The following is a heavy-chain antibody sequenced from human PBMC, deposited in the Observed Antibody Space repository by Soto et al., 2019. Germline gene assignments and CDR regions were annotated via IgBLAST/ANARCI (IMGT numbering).Heavy chain of an antibody. CDR2: IDSSGEK. Sequence: QVTLKESGPVLVKPTETLTLRCTVSGLSITDSEMGVSWIRQPPGQPLEWLAHIDSSGEKSYRTFLKSRFAISKDTSKRQIVLTMTDMDPADTATYYCARRQLAVAVSTWFDPWGQGIPVTVAS. V-gene: IGHV2-26*01. D-gene: IGHD6-13*01. J-gene: IGHJ5*02. CDR3: ARRQLAVAVSTWFDP. CDR1: GLSITDSEMG.